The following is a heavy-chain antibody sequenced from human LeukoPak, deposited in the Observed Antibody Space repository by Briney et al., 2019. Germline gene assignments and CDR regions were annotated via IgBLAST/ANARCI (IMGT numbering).Heavy chain of an antibody. Sequence: GESLKISCKGSGYSFTSYWIGWVRQMPGKGLEWMGIIYPGDPDTRYSPSFQGQVTISADKSISTAYLQWSSLKASDTAMHYCARLPYGSGPRGWFDPWGQGTLVTVSS. CDR3: ARLPYGSGPRGWFDP. CDR1: GYSFTSYW. D-gene: IGHD3-10*01. CDR2: IYPGDPDT. V-gene: IGHV5-51*01. J-gene: IGHJ5*02.